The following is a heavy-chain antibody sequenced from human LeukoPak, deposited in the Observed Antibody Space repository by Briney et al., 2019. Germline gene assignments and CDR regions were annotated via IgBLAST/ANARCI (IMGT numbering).Heavy chain of an antibody. V-gene: IGHV3-48*02. CDR2: ISSSSSTI. D-gene: IGHD3-9*01. CDR3: ARALYDILTGYYIDY. CDR1: GFTFSSYS. J-gene: IGHJ4*02. Sequence: GSLRLSCAASGFTFSSYSMNWVRQAPGKGLEWVSSISSSSSTIYYADSVKGRFTISRDNAKNSLYLQMNSLRDEDTAVYYCARALYDILTGYYIDYWGQGTLVTVSS.